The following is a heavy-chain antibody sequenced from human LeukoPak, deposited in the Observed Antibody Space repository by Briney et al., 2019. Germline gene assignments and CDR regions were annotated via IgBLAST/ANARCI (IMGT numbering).Heavy chain of an antibody. D-gene: IGHD5-18*01. CDR2: IYPGDSDT. CDR1: GYSFSNYW. CDR3: ASAYSYIHFDY. Sequence: GESLKISCKGSGYSFSNYWIGWVRQMPGKGLEWMGIIYPGDSDTRYSPSFQGQVTISADKSINTAYLQWISLKASDTAMYYCASAYSYIHFDYWGQGTLVTVSS. J-gene: IGHJ4*02. V-gene: IGHV5-51*01.